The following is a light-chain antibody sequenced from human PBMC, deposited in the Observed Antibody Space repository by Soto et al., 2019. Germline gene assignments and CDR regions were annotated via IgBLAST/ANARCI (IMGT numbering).Light chain of an antibody. V-gene: IGLV2-14*01. CDR1: SSDFGDDTY. J-gene: IGLJ3*02. Sequence: QSVLTQPASVSGSPGQSLTISCTGTSSDFGDDTYVSWYQQHLGKAPKLIIYEVSYRPSGVSNRFSGSKSDNTASLTVSGLQAEDEADYYCSTYRSSTTHWVFGGGTKLTVL. CDR3: STYRSSTTHWV. CDR2: EVS.